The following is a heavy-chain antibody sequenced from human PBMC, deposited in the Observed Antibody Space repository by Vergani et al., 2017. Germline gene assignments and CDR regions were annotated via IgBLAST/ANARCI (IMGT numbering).Heavy chain of an antibody. CDR3: ARVPLTGMGIAFDI. V-gene: IGHV4-61*02. D-gene: IGHD7-27*01. CDR1: GGSISSGSYS. J-gene: IGHJ3*02. CDR2: IYTSGST. Sequence: QVQLHESGPGLVKPSQTLSLTCTVSGGSISSGSYSWSWIRQPAGKGLEWIGRIYTSGSTDYNPSLKSRVTISLDTSKNQFSLRLSSVTAADTAVYYCARVPLTGMGIAFDIWGQGTMVTVSS.